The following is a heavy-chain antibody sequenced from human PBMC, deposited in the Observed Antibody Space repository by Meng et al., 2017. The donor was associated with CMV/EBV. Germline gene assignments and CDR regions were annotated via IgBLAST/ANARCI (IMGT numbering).Heavy chain of an antibody. CDR3: ARGDRFEPLDY. CDR2: IYYSGST. V-gene: IGHV4-30-4*08. D-gene: IGHD3-3*01. Sequence: QVQLQESGPGRVKPSXXLSLTCTVSGGSISSGDYYWSWIRQPPGKGLEWIGYIYYSGSTYYNPSLKSRVTISVDTSKNQFSLKLSSVTAADTAVYYCARGDRFEPLDYWGHGTLVTVSS. CDR1: GGSISSGDYY. J-gene: IGHJ4*01.